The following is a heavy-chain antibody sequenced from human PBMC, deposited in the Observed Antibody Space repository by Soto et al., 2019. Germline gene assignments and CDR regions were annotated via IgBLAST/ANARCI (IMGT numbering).Heavy chain of an antibody. D-gene: IGHD6-13*01. J-gene: IGHJ5*02. CDR2: ISHTDRLT. Sequence: EVQLAESGGDLVQPGGSLRLSCVGSGFTFSYYEMNWVRQAPGKGLERVAFISHTDRLTHYPDSVKGRFTISRDNAQNFLYLEMTSLRVEDTGVYYCARDTGRASADLWGQGTLVTVSS. CDR1: GFTFSYYE. CDR3: ARDTGRASADL. V-gene: IGHV3-48*03.